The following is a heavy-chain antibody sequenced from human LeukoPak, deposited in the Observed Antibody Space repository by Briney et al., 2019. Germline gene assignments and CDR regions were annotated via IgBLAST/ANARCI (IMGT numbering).Heavy chain of an antibody. D-gene: IGHD1-26*01. Sequence: GGSLRLSCAASGFTFSSYSMNWVRQAPGKGLEWVSSISSSSSYIYYADSVKGRFTISRDNAKNSLYLQMNSLRAEDTAVYYCARDAYSGRYSFDYWGQGTLVTVSS. CDR2: ISSSSSYI. V-gene: IGHV3-21*01. CDR1: GFTFSSYS. CDR3: ARDAYSGRYSFDY. J-gene: IGHJ4*02.